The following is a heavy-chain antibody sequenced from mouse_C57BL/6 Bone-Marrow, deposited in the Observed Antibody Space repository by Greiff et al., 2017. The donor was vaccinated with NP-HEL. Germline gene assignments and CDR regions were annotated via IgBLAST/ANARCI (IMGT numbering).Heavy chain of an antibody. CDR1: GYTFTSYW. CDR2: IDPSDSYT. D-gene: IGHD1-1*01. Sequence: VQLQQPGAELVMPGASVKLSCKASGYTFTSYWMHWVKQRPGQGLEWIGEIDPSDSYTNYNQKFKGKSTLTVDKSSSTAYMQLSSLTSEDSAVYYCAKRDTTVVARAYWGQGTLVTVSA. CDR3: AKRDTTVVARAY. J-gene: IGHJ3*01. V-gene: IGHV1-69*01.